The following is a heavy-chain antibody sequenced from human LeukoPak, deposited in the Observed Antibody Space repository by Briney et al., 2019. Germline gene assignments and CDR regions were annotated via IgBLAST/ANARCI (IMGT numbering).Heavy chain of an antibody. CDR1: GGSISSYY. CDR2: IYYSGST. CDR3: ARVTGYMIEDYFDY. Sequence: SETLSLTCTVSGGSISSYYWSWLRQPPGKGLEWIGYIYYSGSTNYNPSLKSRVTISVDTSKNQFSLKLRSVTAADTAVYYCARVTGYMIEDYFDYWGQGTLVTVSS. J-gene: IGHJ4*02. V-gene: IGHV4-59*01. D-gene: IGHD3-22*01.